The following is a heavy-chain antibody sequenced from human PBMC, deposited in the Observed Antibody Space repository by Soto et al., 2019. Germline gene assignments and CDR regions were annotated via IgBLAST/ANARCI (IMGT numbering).Heavy chain of an antibody. CDR1: GVSISSYY. Sequence: PSETLSLTCTVAGVSISSYYWSWIRPPPGKGLEWIGYIYYSGSTNYNPSLKSRVTISVDTSKNQFSLKLSSVTAADTAVYYCARRYGYSFDYWGQGTLVTVSS. CDR2: IYYSGST. D-gene: IGHD1-1*01. J-gene: IGHJ4*02. CDR3: ARRYGYSFDY. V-gene: IGHV4-59*08.